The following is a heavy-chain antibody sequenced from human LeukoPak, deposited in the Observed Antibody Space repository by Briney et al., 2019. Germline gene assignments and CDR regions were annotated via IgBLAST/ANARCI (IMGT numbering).Heavy chain of an antibody. CDR2: ISSRSSYI. Sequence: PGGSLRLSCAASGFIFRTYSMNWVRQAPEKGPKWPSIISSRSSYIYYEDSVKGRFTISRDNDKNSLYLQMNSLRDEDTAGYYCARVGCSDGSCHDYWGQGTLVTVSS. D-gene: IGHD2-15*01. V-gene: IGHV3-21*06. CDR1: GFIFRTYS. J-gene: IGHJ4*02. CDR3: ARVGCSDGSCHDY.